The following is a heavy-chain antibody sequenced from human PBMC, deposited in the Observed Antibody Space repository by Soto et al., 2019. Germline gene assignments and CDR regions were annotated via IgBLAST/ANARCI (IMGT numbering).Heavy chain of an antibody. J-gene: IGHJ5*02. CDR1: GFTFSSYG. CDR2: IWYDGSNK. CDR3: ERGRVAKDNWFDP. V-gene: IGHV3-33*01. D-gene: IGHD1-26*01. Sequence: QVQLVESGGGVVQPGRSLRLSCAASGFTFSSYGMHWVRQAPGKGLEWVAVIWYDGSNKYYADSVKGRFTISRDNSKNTLYLQMNSLRAEDTAVYYCERGRVAKDNWFDPWGQGTLVTVSS.